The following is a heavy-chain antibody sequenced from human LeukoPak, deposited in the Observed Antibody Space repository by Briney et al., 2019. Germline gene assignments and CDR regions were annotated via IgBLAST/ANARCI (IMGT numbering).Heavy chain of an antibody. V-gene: IGHV4-4*07. J-gene: IGHJ6*02. D-gene: IGHD6-13*01. CDR2: IYTSGRT. CDR3: ARVGIGAAANYGMDV. CDR1: GDSINGYY. Sequence: PSETLSLTCTVSGDSINGYYWSWLRQPAGKGLEWIGSIYTSGRTNYNPSLKSRVTMSVDTPKNQFSLKLSSVTAADTAVYYCARVGIGAAANYGMDVWGQGTTVTVSS.